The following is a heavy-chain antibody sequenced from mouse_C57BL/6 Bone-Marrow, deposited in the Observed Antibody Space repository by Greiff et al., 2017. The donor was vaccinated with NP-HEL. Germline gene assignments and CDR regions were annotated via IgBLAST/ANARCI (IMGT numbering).Heavy chain of an antibody. D-gene: IGHD1-1*01. J-gene: IGHJ4*01. V-gene: IGHV14-2*01. CDR2: IYPGDGET. CDR3: AVPFFSAGVAYYAMDY. Sequence: VQLQQSGAELVKPGASVKFSCTASGFTFNDYYMHWVQQRTEQGLEWIGRIYPGDGETKYAPKFPGKATITADTSSNTAYLQLSSLTSEDTAYYYYAVPFFSAGVAYYAMDYWGQGTSVTVSS. CDR1: GFTFNDYY.